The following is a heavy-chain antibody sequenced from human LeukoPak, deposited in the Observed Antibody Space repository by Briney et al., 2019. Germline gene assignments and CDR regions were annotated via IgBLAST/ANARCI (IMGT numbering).Heavy chain of an antibody. D-gene: IGHD1-26*01. Sequence: GGSLRLSCAASGFTSSSYSMNWVRQAPGKGLEWVSSISSSSSYIYYADSVKGRFTISRDNAKNSLYLQMNSLRAEDTAVYYCARGGSGSYSIDYWGQGTLVTVSS. CDR3: ARGGSGSYSIDY. V-gene: IGHV3-21*01. J-gene: IGHJ4*02. CDR2: ISSSSSYI. CDR1: GFTSSSYS.